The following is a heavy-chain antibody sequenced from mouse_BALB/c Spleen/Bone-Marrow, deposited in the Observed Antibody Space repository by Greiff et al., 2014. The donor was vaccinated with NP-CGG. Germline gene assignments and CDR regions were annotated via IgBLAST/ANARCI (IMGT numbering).Heavy chain of an antibody. CDR1: GFSLTNYG. J-gene: IGHJ4*01. D-gene: IGHD2-1*01. Sequence: VKLLESGPGLVAPSQSLSITCTVSGFSLTNYGVHWVRQPPGKGLEWLGAIWTGGSTNYNSAIMSRLSISKDNAKRQVFLKMNRLQTDDRAMYDCARGYGNYGYAMDYWGQGTSVTVSS. V-gene: IGHV2-9*02. CDR3: ARGYGNYGYAMDY. CDR2: IWTGGST.